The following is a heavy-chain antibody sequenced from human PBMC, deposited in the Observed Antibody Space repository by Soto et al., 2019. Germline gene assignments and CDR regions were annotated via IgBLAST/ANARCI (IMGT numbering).Heavy chain of an antibody. CDR2: IYYSGST. CDR3: ARALPSYYYYGMDV. V-gene: IGHV4-59*12. Sequence: SETLSLTCTVSGGSISSYYWSWIRQPPGKGLEWIGYIYYSGSTYYNPSLKSRPTISVDTSKNQFSLKLSSVTAADTAVYYCARALPSYYYYGMDVWGQGTTVTVSS. CDR1: GGSISSYY. J-gene: IGHJ6*02.